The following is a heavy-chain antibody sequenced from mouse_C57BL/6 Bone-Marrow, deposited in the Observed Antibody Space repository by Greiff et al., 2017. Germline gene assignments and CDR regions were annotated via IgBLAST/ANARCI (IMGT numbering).Heavy chain of an antibody. CDR1: GYTFTSYG. Sequence: QVQLQQSGAELARPGASVKLSCKASGYTFTSYGISWVKQRTGQGLEWIGEIYPRSGNTYYNEKFKGKATLTADKSSSTAYMELRSLTSEDSAVYFCARWDYSAWLAYWGQGTLVTVSA. CDR2: IYPRSGNT. J-gene: IGHJ3*01. V-gene: IGHV1-81*01. D-gene: IGHD2-13*01. CDR3: ARWDYSAWLAY.